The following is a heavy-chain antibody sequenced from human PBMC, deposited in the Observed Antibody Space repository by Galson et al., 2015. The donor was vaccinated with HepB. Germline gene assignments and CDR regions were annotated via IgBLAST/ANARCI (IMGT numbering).Heavy chain of an antibody. CDR2: VDSSGNT. Sequence: SLRLSCAASGFTFTDYYMSWIRQAPGKGLEWVSGVDSSGNTYYAESGKGRFTVSRDFSKNTLYLQMNSLRVEDTAVYYCLLSTGVTADFWGQGTPVTVSS. CDR3: LLSTGVTADF. D-gene: IGHD2-21*02. V-gene: IGHV3-53*01. J-gene: IGHJ4*02. CDR1: GFTFTDYY.